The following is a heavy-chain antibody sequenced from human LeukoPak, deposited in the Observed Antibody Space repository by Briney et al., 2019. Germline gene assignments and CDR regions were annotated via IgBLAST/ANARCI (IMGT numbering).Heavy chain of an antibody. V-gene: IGHV1-3*01. Sequence: ASVNVSCKASGFTFTNYAMHWVRQAPGQRLEWMGWINAGNGNTKYSQKFQGRVTITRDTSASTAYMELSSLRSEDTAVYYCARVDTATLDYWGQGTLVTVSS. D-gene: IGHD5-18*01. CDR3: ARVDTATLDY. CDR1: GFTFTNYA. J-gene: IGHJ4*02. CDR2: INAGNGNT.